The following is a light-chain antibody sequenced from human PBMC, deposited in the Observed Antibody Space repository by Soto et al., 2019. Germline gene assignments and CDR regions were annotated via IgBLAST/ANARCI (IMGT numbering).Light chain of an antibody. CDR1: QGISSY. V-gene: IGKV1-27*01. Sequence: DIQMTQSPSSLSASVGDRVTITCRASQGISSYLAWYQQKPGKVPKLLIYAASTLQSGVPSRFSGIGSGTDFTLTISSLQPEDVATYYCQKYNSAPRTFGGGTKVEIK. J-gene: IGKJ4*01. CDR3: QKYNSAPRT. CDR2: AAS.